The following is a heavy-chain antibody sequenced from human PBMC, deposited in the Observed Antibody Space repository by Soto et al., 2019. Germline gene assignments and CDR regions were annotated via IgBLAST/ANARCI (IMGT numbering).Heavy chain of an antibody. CDR2: IYYSGST. CDR3: ARQKSTGAHWFDP. CDR1: GGSISSSSYY. J-gene: IGHJ5*02. Sequence: SETLSLTCTVSGGSISSSSYYWGWIRQPPGKGLEWIGSIYYSGSTYYNPSLKSRVTISVDTSKNQFFRKLSSVTAADTAGYYCARQKSTGAHWFDPWGQGTLVTVSS. V-gene: IGHV4-39*01. D-gene: IGHD2-2*01.